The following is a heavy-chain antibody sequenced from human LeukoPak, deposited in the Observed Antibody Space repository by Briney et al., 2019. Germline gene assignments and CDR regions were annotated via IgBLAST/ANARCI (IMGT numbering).Heavy chain of an antibody. CDR2: ISGDGDSA. CDR1: GFTFDDYP. Sequence: GGSLRLSCAASGFTFDDYPMHWVRQGTGKGLEWVSLISGDGDSAYYADSVKGRFTSSRDNSKNSLYLQVNSLRTEDTALYYCAKDLSRRRAATTFDYWGQGTLVTVSS. J-gene: IGHJ4*02. CDR3: AKDLSRRRAATTFDY. D-gene: IGHD1-26*01. V-gene: IGHV3-43*02.